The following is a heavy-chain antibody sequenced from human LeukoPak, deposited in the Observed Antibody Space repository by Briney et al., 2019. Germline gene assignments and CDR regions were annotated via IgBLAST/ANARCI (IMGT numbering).Heavy chain of an antibody. D-gene: IGHD3-22*01. Sequence: SETLSLTCAVYGGSFSGYYWSWIRQPPGKGLEWIGEINHSGSTHYNPSLKSRVTISVDTSKNQFSLKLSSVTAADTAVYYCARTYDSSGYYYAFDYWGQGTLVTVSS. J-gene: IGHJ4*02. CDR3: ARTYDSSGYYYAFDY. CDR1: GGSFSGYY. V-gene: IGHV4-34*01. CDR2: INHSGST.